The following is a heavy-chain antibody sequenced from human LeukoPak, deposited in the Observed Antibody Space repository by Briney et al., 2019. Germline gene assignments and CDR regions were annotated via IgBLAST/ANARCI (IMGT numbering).Heavy chain of an antibody. J-gene: IGHJ5*02. CDR2: INPLSGGP. CDR3: AREGIKIFGGWAPFDP. V-gene: IGHV1-2*02. D-gene: IGHD3-3*01. Sequence: ASVKVSCKASGYTFTDNCIHWVRQAPGQGLEWMGWINPLSGGPMYAQKFQGRVTMTRDTSLSTAYIELNGLKSDDTAIYYCAREGIKIFGGWAPFDPWGQGTLVAVS. CDR1: GYTFTDNC.